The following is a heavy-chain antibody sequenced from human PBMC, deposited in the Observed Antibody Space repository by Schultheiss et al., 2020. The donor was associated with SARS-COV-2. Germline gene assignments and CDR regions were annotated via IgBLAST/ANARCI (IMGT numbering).Heavy chain of an antibody. CDR2: IYPGDSDT. D-gene: IGHD5-24*01. J-gene: IGHJ4*02. CDR1: GYSFTSYW. V-gene: IGHV5-51*01. Sequence: GGSLRLSCKGSGYSFTSYWIGWVRQMPGKGLEWMGIIYPGDSDTRYSPSFQGQVTISADKSISTAYLQWSSLKASDTAMYYCARLEEMATMEQPFDYWGQGTLVTVSS. CDR3: ARLEEMATMEQPFDY.